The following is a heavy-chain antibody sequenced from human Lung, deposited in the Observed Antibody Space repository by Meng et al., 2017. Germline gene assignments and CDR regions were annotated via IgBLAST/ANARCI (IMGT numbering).Heavy chain of an antibody. CDR2: MKSNVDGGTV. J-gene: IGHJ4*01. CDR3: SGHVDY. Sequence: VSLVESGGGFLNLRGSFSLSCASSGFTFSNAWMTWVRQAPGKGLEWIGRMKSNVDGGTVDYAAAVKGRFFISRDDSENTFYLQMNNLKTEDTAVYYCSGHVDYWGHGTLVTVSS. V-gene: IGHV3-15*01. CDR1: GFTFSNAW.